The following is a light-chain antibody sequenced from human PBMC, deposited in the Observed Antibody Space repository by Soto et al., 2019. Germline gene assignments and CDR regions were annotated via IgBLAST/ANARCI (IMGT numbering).Light chain of an antibody. CDR2: DAS. J-gene: IGKJ2*01. CDR3: QQRSSWPPYT. CDR1: QNINSY. V-gene: IGKV3-11*01. Sequence: EIVLTQSPATLSLSPGERATLSCRASQNINSYLAWYQQKPGQPPRLLIYDASNTATGIPARFSGSGSGTDFTLTISSLEPEDFAVYYCQQRSSWPPYTFGQGTKLEIK.